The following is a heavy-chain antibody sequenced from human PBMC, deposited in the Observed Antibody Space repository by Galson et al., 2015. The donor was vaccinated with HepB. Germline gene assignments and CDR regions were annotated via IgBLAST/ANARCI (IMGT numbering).Heavy chain of an antibody. J-gene: IGHJ4*02. V-gene: IGHV1-69*05. CDR1: GGTFSSYA. D-gene: IGHD3-16*02. CDR2: IIPIFGTA. Sequence: SVKVSCKASGGTFSSYAISWVRQAPGQGLEWMGGIIPIFGTANYAQKFQGRVTMTTDTSTSTAYMELRSLRSDDTAVYYCARGGYVWGSYRSFDNWGQGTLVTVSS. CDR3: ARGGYVWGSYRSFDN.